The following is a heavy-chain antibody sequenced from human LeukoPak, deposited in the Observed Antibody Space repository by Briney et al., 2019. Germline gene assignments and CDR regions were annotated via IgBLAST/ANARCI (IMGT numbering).Heavy chain of an antibody. CDR2: IIPIFGTA. D-gene: IGHD2-2*01. V-gene: IGHV1-69*05. Sequence: VASVKVSCKASGGTFSSYAISWVRQAPGQGLEWMGGIIPIFGTANYAQKFQGRVTITTDESTSTAYMELSSLRSEDTAVYYCARGGPVVPAAPWYYYYYMDVWGKGTTVTVSS. CDR1: GGTFSSYA. CDR3: ARGGPVVPAAPWYYYYYMDV. J-gene: IGHJ6*03.